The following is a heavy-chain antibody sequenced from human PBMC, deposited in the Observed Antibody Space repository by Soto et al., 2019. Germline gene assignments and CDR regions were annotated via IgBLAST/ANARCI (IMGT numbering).Heavy chain of an antibody. CDR3: TKRYYYEG. CDR1: GFTFSSYS. J-gene: IGHJ4*02. Sequence: EVQLLESGGGLVQPGGSLRLSCAASGFTFSSYSMSWVRQAPGKGLEWVSAISGSGGSTYYADSVKGRFTISRDNSKNALYLKINSLRAEDPAVYYCTKRYYYEGWGQGTLVTVSS. CDR2: ISGSGGST. D-gene: IGHD3-22*01. V-gene: IGHV3-23*01.